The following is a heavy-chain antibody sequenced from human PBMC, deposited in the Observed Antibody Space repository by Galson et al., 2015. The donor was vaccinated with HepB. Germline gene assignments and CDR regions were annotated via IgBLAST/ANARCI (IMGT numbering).Heavy chain of an antibody. CDR3: VKGGGYSAIRGRGGFDS. CDR2: ITYDGTNK. D-gene: IGHD5-12*01. J-gene: IGHJ4*02. Sequence: SLRLSCAASGFTFNSYAMHWVRQAPGKGLQWVAVITYDGTNKFYARSVKGRFTIPRDNSGNTLFLHMNSLRPEDTALYYCVKGGGYSAIRGRGGFDSWGQGALDTVSS. V-gene: IGHV3-30*04. CDR1: GFTFNSYA.